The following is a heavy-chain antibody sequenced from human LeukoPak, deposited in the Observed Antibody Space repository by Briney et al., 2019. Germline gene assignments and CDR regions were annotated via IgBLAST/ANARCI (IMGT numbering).Heavy chain of an antibody. CDR1: GGSFSGYY. J-gene: IGHJ4*02. Sequence: SETLSLTCAVYGGSFSGYYWSWIRQPPGKGLEWIGEINHSGSTNYNPPLKSRVTISVDTSKNQFSLKLSSVTAADTAVYYCARGKVDELGYCSSTSCYELDYWGQGTLVTVSS. V-gene: IGHV4-34*01. CDR2: INHSGST. CDR3: ARGKVDELGYCSSTSCYELDY. D-gene: IGHD2-2*01.